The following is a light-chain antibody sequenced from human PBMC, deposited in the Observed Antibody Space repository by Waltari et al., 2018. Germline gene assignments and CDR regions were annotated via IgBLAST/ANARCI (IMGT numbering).Light chain of an antibody. Sequence: SVLTQPPSASGTPGQRVTISCSGISSNIGGNRVTWYQHLPGMAPKLLIYATNHRPSGVPDRFSASMSGTSASLAIIGLQSEDEADYYCAAWDASLFGPWVFGGGTRLTVL. CDR1: SSNIGGNR. J-gene: IGLJ3*02. V-gene: IGLV1-44*01. CDR2: ATN. CDR3: AAWDASLFGPWV.